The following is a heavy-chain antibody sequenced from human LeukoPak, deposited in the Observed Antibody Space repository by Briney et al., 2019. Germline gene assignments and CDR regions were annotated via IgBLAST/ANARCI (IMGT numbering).Heavy chain of an antibody. Sequence: SXKVSCKASGGTFSSYTISWVRQAPGQGGERMGSIIAILGIANYAQKFQGRGTITADKSTTTAYMQLSSLRSEDTAVYYCARNHYYHSSLVYYFDYWGQGTLVTVSS. CDR3: ARNHYYHSSLVYYFDY. J-gene: IGHJ4*02. CDR2: IIAILGIA. D-gene: IGHD3-22*01. CDR1: GGTFSSYT. V-gene: IGHV1-69*02.